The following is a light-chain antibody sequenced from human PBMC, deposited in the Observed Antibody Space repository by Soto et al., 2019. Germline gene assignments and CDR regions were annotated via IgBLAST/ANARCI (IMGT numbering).Light chain of an antibody. V-gene: IGKV3-15*01. CDR1: QSVSSN. CDR2: GAS. CDR3: QQYNNWPRT. Sequence: EIVMTQSPATLSVSPGERATVSCRASQSVSSNFAWYQQKPGQAPRLLIYGASTMATGIPARFSGSGSGTEFTLTIGSLQSEDFAVYYCQQYNNWPRTFGQGTKLEIK. J-gene: IGKJ2*01.